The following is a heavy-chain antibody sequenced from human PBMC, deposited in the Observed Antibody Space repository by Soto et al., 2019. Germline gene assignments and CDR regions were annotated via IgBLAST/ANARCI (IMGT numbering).Heavy chain of an antibody. CDR1: GFTFSSYA. CDR3: ARDPGGNAPFDY. D-gene: IGHD2-15*01. J-gene: IGHJ4*02. Sequence: QVQLVESGGGVVQPGRSLRLSCAASGFTFSSYAMHWVRQAPGKGLEWVAVISYDGSNKYYADSVKGRFTISRDNSKNTLYLQMNSLRAEDTAVYYCARDPGGNAPFDYWGQGTLVTVSS. CDR2: ISYDGSNK. V-gene: IGHV3-30-3*01.